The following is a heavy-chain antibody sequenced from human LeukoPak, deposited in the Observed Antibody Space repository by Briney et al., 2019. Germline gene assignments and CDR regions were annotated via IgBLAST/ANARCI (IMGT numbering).Heavy chain of an antibody. J-gene: IGHJ6*03. CDR2: IYSGGST. CDR3: AGGDGGNSHYYYYMDV. CDR1: GFTVSSNY. Sequence: GGSLRLSCAASGFTVSSNYMSWVRQAPGKGLEWVSVIYSGGSTYYADSVKGRFTISRDNSKNTLYLQMNSLRAEDTAVYYCAGGDGGNSHYYYYMDVWGKGTTVTISS. V-gene: IGHV3-53*01. D-gene: IGHD4-23*01.